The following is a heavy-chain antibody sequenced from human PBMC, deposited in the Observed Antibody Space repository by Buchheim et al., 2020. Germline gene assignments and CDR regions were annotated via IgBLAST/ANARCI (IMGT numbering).Heavy chain of an antibody. D-gene: IGHD4-17*01. V-gene: IGHV4-39*01. CDR2: IYYSGST. Sequence: QLQLQESGPGLVKPSETLSLTCTVPGGSISSSSYYWGWIRQPPGKGLEWIGSIYYSGSTYYNPSLKSRVTISVDTSKNQFSLKLSSVTAADTAVYYCARRKDYGDYRIDYWGQGTL. J-gene: IGHJ4*02. CDR1: GGSISSSSYY. CDR3: ARRKDYGDYRIDY.